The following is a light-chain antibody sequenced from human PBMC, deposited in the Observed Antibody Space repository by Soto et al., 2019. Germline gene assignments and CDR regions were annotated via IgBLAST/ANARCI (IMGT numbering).Light chain of an antibody. CDR3: QQYGISPPNT. J-gene: IGKJ5*01. CDR2: AAS. Sequence: EIVLTQSPGTLSLSPGERATLSCRASQSVGSTYLAGYQQKPGQAPRLLIYAASSRATGVPERFSGSGSGTDFTLTISILEPEDFAVYYCQQYGISPPNTFGQGTRLEIK. CDR1: QSVGSTY. V-gene: IGKV3-20*01.